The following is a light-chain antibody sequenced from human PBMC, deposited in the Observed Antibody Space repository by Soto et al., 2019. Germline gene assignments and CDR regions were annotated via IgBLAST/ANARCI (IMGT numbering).Light chain of an antibody. CDR2: DVS. Sequence: QSALTQPASVSGSPGQSITISCTGTSSDVGGYNYVSWYQQHPGKAPNFMIYDVSNRPSGVSNRFSGSKSGNTASLTISWFQAEDEADYYCSSYTTSNTRQIVFGTGTKVTVL. CDR1: SSDVGGYNY. J-gene: IGLJ1*01. V-gene: IGLV2-14*01. CDR3: SSYTTSNTRQIV.